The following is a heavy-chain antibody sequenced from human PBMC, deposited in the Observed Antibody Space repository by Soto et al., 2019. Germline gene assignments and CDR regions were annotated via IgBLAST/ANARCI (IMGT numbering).Heavy chain of an antibody. CDR2: IYYSGST. CDR3: ASLDGPYDVLEVGR. Sequence: SETLSLTCTVSGGSISSGDYYWSWIRQPPGKGLEWIGYIYYSGSTYYNPSLKSRVTISVDTSKNQFSLKLSSVTAADTAVYYCASLDGPYDVLEVGRWGQGTLVTVSS. V-gene: IGHV4-30-4*01. CDR1: GGSISSGDYY. D-gene: IGHD3-16*01. J-gene: IGHJ5*02.